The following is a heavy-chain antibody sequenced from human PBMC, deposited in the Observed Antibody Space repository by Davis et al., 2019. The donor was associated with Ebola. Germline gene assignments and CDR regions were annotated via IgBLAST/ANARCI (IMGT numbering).Heavy chain of an antibody. Sequence: SVKVSCKASGGTFSSYAISWVRQAPGQGLEWMGGIIPIFGTANYAQKFQGRVTITADESTSTAYMELSSLRSEDTAVYYCAREGGAAAQDDAFDIWGQGTMVTVSS. V-gene: IGHV1-69*13. CDR1: GGTFSSYA. CDR2: IIPIFGTA. D-gene: IGHD6-13*01. J-gene: IGHJ3*02. CDR3: AREGGAAAQDDAFDI.